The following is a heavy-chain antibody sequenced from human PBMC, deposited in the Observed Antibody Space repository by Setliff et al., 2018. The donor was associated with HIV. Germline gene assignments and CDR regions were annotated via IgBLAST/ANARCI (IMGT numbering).Heavy chain of an antibody. CDR2: ISAYNDDT. Sequence: ASVKVSCKASGYTFASYGISWMRQAPGQGLEWMGWISAYNDDTNYAQKFQGRVTMTTDTSTSTAYMELRSLRSDDTAVYYCARGPPIVVVPAALLTFDYWGQGTLVTVSS. J-gene: IGHJ4*02. V-gene: IGHV1-18*01. CDR3: ARGPPIVVVPAALLTFDY. D-gene: IGHD2-2*01. CDR1: GYTFASYG.